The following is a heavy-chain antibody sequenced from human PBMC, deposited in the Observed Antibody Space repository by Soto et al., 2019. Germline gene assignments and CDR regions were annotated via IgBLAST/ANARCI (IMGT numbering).Heavy chain of an antibody. D-gene: IGHD6-19*01. V-gene: IGHV3-21*01. J-gene: IGHJ5*02. CDR3: ARDPYSSGWYDWFDP. CDR2: ISSSSSYI. Sequence: GESLKISCAASGFTFSSYSMNWVRQAPGKGLEWVSSISSSSSYIYYADSVKGRFTISRDNAKNSLYLQMNSLRAEDTAVYYCARDPYSSGWYDWFDPWGQGTLVTISS. CDR1: GFTFSSYS.